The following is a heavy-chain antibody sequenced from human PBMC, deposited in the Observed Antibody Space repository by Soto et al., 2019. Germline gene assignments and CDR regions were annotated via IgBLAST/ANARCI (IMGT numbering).Heavy chain of an antibody. CDR1: GGSISSGGYY. D-gene: IGHD3-10*01. CDR3: ARGIISGRGYFDY. CDR2: IYYSGST. V-gene: IGHV4-31*01. Sequence: QVQLQESGPGLVKPSQTLSLTCTVSGGSISSGGYYWSWIRQHPGRGLEWIGYIYYSGSTYYNPALKRQVTIAVDTSKNQFSLKLSAVTAADTAVYYCARGIISGRGYFDYWGQGTLVTVSS. J-gene: IGHJ4*02.